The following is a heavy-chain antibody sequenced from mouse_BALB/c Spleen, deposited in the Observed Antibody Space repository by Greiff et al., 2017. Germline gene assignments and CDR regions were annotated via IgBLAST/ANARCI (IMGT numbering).Heavy chain of an antibody. Sequence: DVMLVESGGGLVQPKGSLKLSCAASGFTFNTYAMNWVRQAPGKGLEWVARIRSKSNNYATYYADSVKDRFTISRDDSQSMLYLQMNNLKTEDTAMYYCVRHGNYRYFDVWGAGTTVTVSS. D-gene: IGHD1-1*01. V-gene: IGHV10-1*02. CDR2: IRSKSNNYAT. CDR1: GFTFNTYA. J-gene: IGHJ1*01. CDR3: VRHGNYRYFDV.